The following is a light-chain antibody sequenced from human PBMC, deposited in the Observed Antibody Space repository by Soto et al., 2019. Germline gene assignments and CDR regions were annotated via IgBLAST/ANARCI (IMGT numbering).Light chain of an antibody. J-gene: IGLJ1*01. Sequence: QSVLTQPASVSGSPGQSITISCTGTSSDVGGYNYVSWYQQHPGKAPKLMIYDVSNRPSGVSNRFSGSKSGNTASLTISGLQAEDEADYYCSSYTRSSTYASGTGTKFTVL. CDR2: DVS. CDR1: SSDVGGYNY. CDR3: SSYTRSSTYA. V-gene: IGLV2-14*01.